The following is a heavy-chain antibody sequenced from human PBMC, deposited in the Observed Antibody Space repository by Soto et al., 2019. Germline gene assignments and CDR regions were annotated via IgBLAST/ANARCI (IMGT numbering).Heavy chain of an antibody. D-gene: IGHD1-7*01. CDR1: GFTFSSYG. V-gene: IGHV3-33*01. CDR2: IWYDGSNK. J-gene: IGHJ6*03. Sequence: GGSLRLSCAASGFTFSSYGMHWVRQAPGKGLEWVAVIWYDGSNKYYADSVKGRFTISRDNSKNTLYLQMNSLRAEDTAVYYCAREALASTTLDLYYYYMDVWGKGTTVTVSS. CDR3: AREALASTTLDLYYYYMDV.